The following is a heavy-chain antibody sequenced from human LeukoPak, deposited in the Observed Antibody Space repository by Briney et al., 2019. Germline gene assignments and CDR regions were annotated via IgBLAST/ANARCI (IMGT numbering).Heavy chain of an antibody. Sequence: ASVKVSCKASGYTFTNYYMHWVRQAPGQGLEWMGIISTSGGSTTYAQKFQGRVTMTRDTSTSTLYMELSSLRSEDTAVYYCARNGFGELKNWFDPWGQGTLVTVSS. V-gene: IGHV1-46*01. J-gene: IGHJ5*02. CDR3: ARNGFGELKNWFDP. D-gene: IGHD3-10*01. CDR1: GYTFTNYY. CDR2: ISTSGGST.